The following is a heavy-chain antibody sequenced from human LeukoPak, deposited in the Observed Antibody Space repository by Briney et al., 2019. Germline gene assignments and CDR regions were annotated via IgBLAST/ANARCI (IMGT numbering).Heavy chain of an antibody. J-gene: IGHJ4*02. V-gene: IGHV4-59*01. CDR1: GGSISSYY. CDR2: IYYSGST. Sequence: SETLSPTCTVSGGSISSYYWSWIRQPPGKGLEWIGYIYYSGSTNYNPSLKSRVTISVDTSKNQFSLNLSSVTAADTAVYYCARGGGYSGYDFGYWGQGTLVTVSP. D-gene: IGHD5-12*01. CDR3: ARGGGYSGYDFGY.